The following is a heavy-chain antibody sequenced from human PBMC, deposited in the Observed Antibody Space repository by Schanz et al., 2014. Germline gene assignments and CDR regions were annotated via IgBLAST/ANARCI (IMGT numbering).Heavy chain of an antibody. D-gene: IGHD3-10*01. V-gene: IGHV4-34*01. Sequence: QVQLQQWGAGLLKPSETLSLSCAVYSGSFSGYYWSWIRQPPGKGLEWIGEINHSGSTNYNPSLKIRAPISVDTSKNQFSLILTSVTAADTAVYYCELITLDRGVRNDYWGQGTLVSVSS. CDR3: ELITLDRGVRNDY. CDR2: INHSGST. J-gene: IGHJ4*02. CDR1: SGSFSGYY.